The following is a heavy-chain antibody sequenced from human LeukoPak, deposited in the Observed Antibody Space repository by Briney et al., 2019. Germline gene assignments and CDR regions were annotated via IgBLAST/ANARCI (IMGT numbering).Heavy chain of an antibody. CDR2: FSGRGGST. V-gene: IGHV3-23*01. D-gene: IGHD3-22*01. J-gene: IGHJ4*02. Sequence: PGGSLRLSCAASGFTFRSYAMSWVRQAPGKGLEWVSVFSGRGGSTDYADSVKGRFTISGDISRNTLYLQMDSLRTEDTAVYYCVCDSSAYYEHYYFEHWGQGTLVTVSS. CDR1: GFTFRSYA. CDR3: VCDSSAYYEHYYFEH.